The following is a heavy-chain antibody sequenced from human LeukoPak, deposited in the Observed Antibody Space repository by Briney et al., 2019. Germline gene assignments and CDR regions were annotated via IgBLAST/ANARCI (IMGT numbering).Heavy chain of an antibody. CDR2: INWNGGST. Sequence: RPGGSLRLSCAASGFTFDDYGMSWVRQAPGKGLEWVSGINWNGGSTGYADSVKGRFTISRDNAKNSLYLQMNSLRAEDTGLYYCARVEYYDFWSGIDYWGQGTLVTVSS. CDR3: ARVEYYDFWSGIDY. CDR1: GFTFDDYG. V-gene: IGHV3-20*04. D-gene: IGHD3-3*01. J-gene: IGHJ4*02.